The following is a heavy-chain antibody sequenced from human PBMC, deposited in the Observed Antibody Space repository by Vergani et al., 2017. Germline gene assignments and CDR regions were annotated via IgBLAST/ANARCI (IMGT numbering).Heavy chain of an antibody. CDR3: ARESSYYDSSGYHY. D-gene: IGHD3-22*01. Sequence: EVQLLESGGGLVQPGGSLRLSCAASGFTFSSYAMSWVRQAPGKGLEWVSAISGSGGSTYYADSVKGRFTISRDNAKNTLYLQMNSLRAEDTAVYYCARESSYYDSSGYHYWGQGTLVTVSS. J-gene: IGHJ4*02. CDR1: GFTFSSYA. CDR2: ISGSGGST. V-gene: IGHV3-23*01.